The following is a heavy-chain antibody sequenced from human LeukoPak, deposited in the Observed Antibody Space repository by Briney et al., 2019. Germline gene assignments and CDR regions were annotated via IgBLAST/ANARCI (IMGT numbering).Heavy chain of an antibody. CDR2: IIPIFGTA. J-gene: IGHJ4*02. D-gene: IGHD3-22*01. V-gene: IGHV1-69*13. CDR3: ARGRDYYDSSGYYSYYFDY. CDR1: GGTFSSYA. Sequence: GASVKVSCKASGGTFSSYAISWVRQAPGQGLKWMGGIIPIFGTANYAQKFQGRVTITADESTSTAYMELSSLRSEDTAVYYCARGRDYYDSSGYYSYYFDYWGQGTLVTVSS.